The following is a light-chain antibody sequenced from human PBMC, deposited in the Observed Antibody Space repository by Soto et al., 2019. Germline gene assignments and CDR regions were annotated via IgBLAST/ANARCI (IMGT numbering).Light chain of an antibody. CDR2: AAS. CDR1: QGIRND. Sequence: AIQMTQSPSSLSASVGDRVTITCRASQGIRNDLGLYQQKPGKAPELLIFAASNLQGEVPSRFSGSGSGTDFTLTISSLQPEDFATYYCLQDYSYPWTFGQGTKVDIK. V-gene: IGKV1-6*01. CDR3: LQDYSYPWT. J-gene: IGKJ1*01.